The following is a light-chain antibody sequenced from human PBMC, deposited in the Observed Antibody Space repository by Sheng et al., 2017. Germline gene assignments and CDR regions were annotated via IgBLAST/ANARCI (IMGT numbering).Light chain of an antibody. J-gene: IGLJ2*01. CDR3: CSHTDTSTFRI. Sequence: QSALTQPRSVSGSPGQSVTISCTATTSDVGAYDYVSWYQQYPGKAPKLLIYDVIRRPSGVPDRFSGSKSGYTAALTISGVRAEDEADYYCCSHTDTSTFRIFGGGTKLTVL. CDR1: TSDVGAYDY. V-gene: IGLV2-11*01. CDR2: DVI.